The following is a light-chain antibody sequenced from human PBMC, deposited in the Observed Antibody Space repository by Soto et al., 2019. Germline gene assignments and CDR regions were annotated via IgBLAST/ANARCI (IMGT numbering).Light chain of an antibody. CDR1: QSVSSSY. Sequence: EFVLTQSPGTLSLSPGERATLSCRASQSVSSSYLAWYQQKPGQALRLLIYGASSRATGIPDRFSGSGPGTDFTLTISRLEPEDFAVYYCQQYGSSPFTFGPGTKVDIK. J-gene: IGKJ3*01. V-gene: IGKV3-20*01. CDR2: GAS. CDR3: QQYGSSPFT.